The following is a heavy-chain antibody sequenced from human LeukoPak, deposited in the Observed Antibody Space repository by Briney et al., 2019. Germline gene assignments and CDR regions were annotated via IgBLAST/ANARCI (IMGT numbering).Heavy chain of an antibody. V-gene: IGHV4-59*01. D-gene: IGHD5-12*01. CDR1: GGSISSYY. J-gene: IGHJ4*02. CDR2: IYYSGST. CDR3: ARGHSGYDYHFDY. Sequence: PSETLSLTCTVSGGSISSYYWSWIRQPPGKGLEWVGYIYYSGSTNYNPSLKSRVTISVDTSKNQFPLKLSSVTAADTAVYYCARGHSGYDYHFDYWGQGTLVTVSS.